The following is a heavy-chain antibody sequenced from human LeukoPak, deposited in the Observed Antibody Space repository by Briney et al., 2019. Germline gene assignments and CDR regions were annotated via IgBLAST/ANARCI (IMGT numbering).Heavy chain of an antibody. J-gene: IGHJ3*02. D-gene: IGHD4-17*01. CDR2: ISSSSSYT. Sequence: GGSLRLSCAASGFTFSDYYMSWIRQAPGKGLEWVSYISSSSSYTNYADSVKGRFTISRDNAKNSLYLQMNSLRAEDTAVYYCARGKTYGDSGKAFDIWGQGTMVTVSS. CDR1: GFTFSDYY. CDR3: ARGKTYGDSGKAFDI. V-gene: IGHV3-11*06.